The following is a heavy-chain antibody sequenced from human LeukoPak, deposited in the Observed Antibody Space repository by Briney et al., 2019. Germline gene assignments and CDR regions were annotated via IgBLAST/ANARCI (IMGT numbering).Heavy chain of an antibody. Sequence: GGSLRLSCAASGFTFSDYYMSWIRQAPGKGLEWVSGISGSDGSTYYADSVKGRFTISRDNSKNTLYLQMNSLRAEDTAVFYCAKYSGGPYYYDSSGFYHFDYWGQGTLVTVSS. V-gene: IGHV3-23*01. CDR1: GFTFSDYY. CDR2: ISGSDGST. J-gene: IGHJ4*02. D-gene: IGHD3-22*01. CDR3: AKYSGGPYYYDSSGFYHFDY.